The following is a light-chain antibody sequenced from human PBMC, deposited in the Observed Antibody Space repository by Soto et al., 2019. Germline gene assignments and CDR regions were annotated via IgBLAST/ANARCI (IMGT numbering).Light chain of an antibody. Sequence: QSALPQPRSVSGSPGQSVTISCTGTSSDVGGYNYVSWYQQHPGKAPKLMIYDVSKRPSGVPDRFSGSKSGNTASLTISGLQAEDEADYYCCSYAGSYTSGVFGTGTKVTVL. CDR2: DVS. J-gene: IGLJ1*01. CDR3: CSYAGSYTSGV. V-gene: IGLV2-11*01. CDR1: SSDVGGYNY.